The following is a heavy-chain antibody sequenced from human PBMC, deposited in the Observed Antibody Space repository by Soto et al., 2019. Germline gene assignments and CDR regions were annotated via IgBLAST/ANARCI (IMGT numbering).Heavy chain of an antibody. V-gene: IGHV3-30-3*01. D-gene: IGHD5-18*01. CDR2: ISYDGSNK. CDR1: GFTFSSYA. CDR3: ARVRYSYGVPFDY. Sequence: GGSLRLSCAASGFTFSSYAMHWVRQAPGKGLEWVAVISYDGSNKYYADSVKGRFTISRDNSKNTLYLQMNSLRAEDTAVYYCARVRYSYGVPFDYWGQGTLVTVSS. J-gene: IGHJ4*02.